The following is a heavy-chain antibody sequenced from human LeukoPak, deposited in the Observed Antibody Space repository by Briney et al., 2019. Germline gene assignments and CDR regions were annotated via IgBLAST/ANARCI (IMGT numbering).Heavy chain of an antibody. D-gene: IGHD6-13*01. V-gene: IGHV1-18*01. Sequence: ASVKVSCTASGYTFTSYGISWVRQPPGQGLEWMGWISAYNSNTNYAQKLQGRVTMNTHKSTSTAYMELRSLGSDDTAVYYCARDESSYSSSWDFDYWGQGTLVTVSS. J-gene: IGHJ4*02. CDR3: ARDESSYSSSWDFDY. CDR1: GYTFTSYG. CDR2: ISAYNSNT.